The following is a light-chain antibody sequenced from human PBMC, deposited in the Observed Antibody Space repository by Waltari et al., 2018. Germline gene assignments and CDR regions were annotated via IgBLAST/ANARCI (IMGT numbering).Light chain of an antibody. J-gene: IGKJ1*01. V-gene: IGKV3-20*01. CDR2: VAS. CDR3: QQYGSLPAT. CDR1: QSVSKY. Sequence: EIVLTQSPGTLSLSPGDRAIFSCRSSQSVSKYLAWYQQKPGQTPRLLIFVASSRATGIPDRFSGSGSGTDLSLTISRVEPEDFAVYYCQQYGSLPATLGQGTKVE.